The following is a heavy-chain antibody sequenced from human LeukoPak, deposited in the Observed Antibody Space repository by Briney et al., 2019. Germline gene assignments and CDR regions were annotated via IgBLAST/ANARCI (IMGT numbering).Heavy chain of an antibody. J-gene: IGHJ4*02. Sequence: GGSLRLSCAASGFTFSSYGMHWVRQALGKGLEWVAVISYDGSNKYYADSVKGRFTISRDNSKNTLYLQMNSLRAEDTAVYYCARGGTAAGHRDYFDYWGQGTLVTVSS. CDR3: ARGGTAAGHRDYFDY. D-gene: IGHD6-13*01. V-gene: IGHV3-30*03. CDR1: GFTFSSYG. CDR2: ISYDGSNK.